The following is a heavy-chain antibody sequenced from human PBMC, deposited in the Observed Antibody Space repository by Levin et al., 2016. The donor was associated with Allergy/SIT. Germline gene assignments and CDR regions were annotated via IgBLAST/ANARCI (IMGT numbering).Heavy chain of an antibody. J-gene: IGHJ4*02. V-gene: IGHV1-69*13. CDR1: GGTFSSYA. CDR3: AREADSSGWSLNILHYYFDY. Sequence: SVKVSCKASGGTFSSYAISWVRQAPGQGLEWMGGIIPIFGTANYAQKFQGRVTITADESTSTAYMELSSLRSEDTAVYYCAREADSSGWSLNILHYYFDYWGQGTLVTVSS. CDR2: IIPIFGTA. D-gene: IGHD6-19*01.